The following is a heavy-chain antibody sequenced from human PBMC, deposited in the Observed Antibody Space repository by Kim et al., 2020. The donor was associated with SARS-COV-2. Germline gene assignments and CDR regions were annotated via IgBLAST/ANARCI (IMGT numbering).Heavy chain of an antibody. CDR1: GFSFTNYA. V-gene: IGHV3-23*01. J-gene: IGHJ4*02. Sequence: GGSLRLSCVGSGFSFTNYAMSWVRQAPGKGLDWVSRISGSGGDTFYADSVKGRFTISRDNSKNTLYLQMNSLRVEDTAVYYCTRFTWFGEEGFWGQGTLVIVSS. CDR2: ISGSGGDT. CDR3: TRFTWFGEEGF. D-gene: IGHD3-10*01.